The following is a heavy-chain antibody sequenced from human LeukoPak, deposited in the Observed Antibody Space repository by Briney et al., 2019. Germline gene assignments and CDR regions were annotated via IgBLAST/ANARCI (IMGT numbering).Heavy chain of an antibody. D-gene: IGHD2-2*03. V-gene: IGHV3-7*04. CDR1: GFTFNNYW. CDR3: ARDGYGWESLDY. J-gene: IGHJ4*02. CDR2: IKQDGGEG. Sequence: QPGGSLRLSCAASGFTFNNYWMTWVRQAPAKGLEWVANIKQDGGEGSYGDSVKGRFTISRDNAKKSLYLQMHSLRAEDTAVYYCARDGYGWESLDYWGQGALVTVSS.